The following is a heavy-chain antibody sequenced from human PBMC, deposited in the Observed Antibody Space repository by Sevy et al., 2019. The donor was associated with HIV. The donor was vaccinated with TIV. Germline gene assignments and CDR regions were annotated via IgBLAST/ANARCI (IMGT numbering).Heavy chain of an antibody. V-gene: IGHV1-69*13. CDR3: ARNARITGTMVDYYYGMDV. J-gene: IGHJ6*02. CDR1: GGTFSSYA. CDR2: IIPIFGTA. Sequence: ASMKVSCKASGGTFSSYAISWVRQAPGQGLEWMGGIIPIFGTANYAQKFQGRVTITADESTSTAYMELSSLRSEDTAVYYCARNARITGTMVDYYYGMDVWGQGTTVTVSS. D-gene: IGHD1-20*01.